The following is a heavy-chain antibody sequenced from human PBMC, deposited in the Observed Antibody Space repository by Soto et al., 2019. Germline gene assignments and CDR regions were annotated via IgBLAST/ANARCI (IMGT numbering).Heavy chain of an antibody. V-gene: IGHV3-21*01. Sequence: VQLVESGGGLVKPGGSLRLSCAASGFTFSSYSMNWVRQAPGKGLEWVSLISSSGSYIYYAESVKGRFTISRDNAKNSLFLQMNSLRAEDSAVYYCARDSGTYYDFLTGYRGTPDWWGQGTLVTVSS. CDR2: ISSSGSYI. J-gene: IGHJ4*02. CDR3: ARDSGTYYDFLTGYRGTPDW. CDR1: GFTFSSYS. D-gene: IGHD3-9*01.